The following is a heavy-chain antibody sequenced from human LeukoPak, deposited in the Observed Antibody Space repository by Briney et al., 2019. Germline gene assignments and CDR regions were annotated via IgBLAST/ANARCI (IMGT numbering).Heavy chain of an antibody. CDR2: ISNNGGYT. V-gene: IGHV3-23*01. CDR1: GFTFSSSA. J-gene: IGHJ4*02. Sequence: GGSLRLSCAASGFTFSSSAMSWVRQAPGKGLEWVSAISNNGGYTYYADSVQGRFTISRDNSKSTLCLQMNSLRAEDTAVYYCAKEMTTVTTAYDYWGQGTLVTVSS. CDR3: AKEMTTVTTAYDY. D-gene: IGHD4-17*01.